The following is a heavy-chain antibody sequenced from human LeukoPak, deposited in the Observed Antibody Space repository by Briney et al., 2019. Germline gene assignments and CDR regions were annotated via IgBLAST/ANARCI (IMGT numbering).Heavy chain of an antibody. CDR2: IYPGDSDS. CDR1: GYRFSSYW. Sequence: AGESLKISCQGSGYRFSSYWIGWVRQMPGKGLEWMGIIYPGDSDSRYSPSFQGQVTISADKSLNTAYLQWGRLQASDTAVYFCARRVYDSYWYFDLWGRGTLVTVSS. J-gene: IGHJ2*01. CDR3: ARRVYDSYWYFDL. V-gene: IGHV5-51*01. D-gene: IGHD3-3*01.